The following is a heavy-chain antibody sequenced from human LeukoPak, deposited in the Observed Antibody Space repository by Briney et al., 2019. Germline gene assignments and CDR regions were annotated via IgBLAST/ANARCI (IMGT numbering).Heavy chain of an antibody. V-gene: IGHV5-51*01. D-gene: IGHD1-1*01. J-gene: IGHJ5*02. CDR1: GYSFTSYW. CDR2: IYPGDSDT. CDR3: ARLRRTWFDP. Sequence: GASLQISCKGSGYSFTSYWIGWVRQLPGKGLEWMGIIYPGDSDTRYSPSFQGQVTISADKSISTAYLQWSSLKASDTAMYYCARLRRTWFDPWGQGTLVTVSS.